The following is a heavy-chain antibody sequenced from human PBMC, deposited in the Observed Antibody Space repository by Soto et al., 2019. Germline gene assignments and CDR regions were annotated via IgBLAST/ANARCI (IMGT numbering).Heavy chain of an antibody. Sequence: ASVKVSCKASGYTLTSYAMHWVRQAPGQGLEWMGWMNPNSGNTGYAQKFQGRVTMTRNTSISTAYMELSSLRSEDTAVYYCAREITAYWYFDLWGRGTLVTVSS. CDR1: GYTLTSYA. CDR3: AREITAYWYFDL. D-gene: IGHD3-16*01. J-gene: IGHJ2*01. CDR2: MNPNSGNT. V-gene: IGHV1-8*02.